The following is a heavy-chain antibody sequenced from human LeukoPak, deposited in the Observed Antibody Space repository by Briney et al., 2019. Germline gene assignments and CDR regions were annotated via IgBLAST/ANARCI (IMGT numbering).Heavy chain of an antibody. CDR3: ARRSGDIVVVPAALDYFDY. V-gene: IGHV4-39*01. D-gene: IGHD2-2*01. Sequence: SETLSLTCTLSGGSISSSSYYWGWIRQPPGKGLEWIGSIYYSGSTYYNPSLKSRVTISVDTSKNQFSLKLSSVTAADTAVYYCARRSGDIVVVPAALDYFDYWGQGTLVTVSS. CDR2: IYYSGST. CDR1: GGSISSSSYY. J-gene: IGHJ4*02.